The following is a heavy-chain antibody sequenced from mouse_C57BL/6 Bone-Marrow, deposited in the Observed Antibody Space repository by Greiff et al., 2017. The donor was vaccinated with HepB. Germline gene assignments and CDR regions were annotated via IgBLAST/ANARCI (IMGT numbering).Heavy chain of an antibody. V-gene: IGHV3-6*01. D-gene: IGHD2-4*01. CDR1: GYSITSGYY. CDR2: ISYDGSN. Sequence: EVKLMESGPGLVKPSQSLSLTCSVTGYSITSGYYWNWIRQIPGNKLEWMGYISYDGSNNYNPSLKNRISITRDTSKNQFFLKLNSVTTEDTATYYCAREGDYDFAYWGQGTLVTVSA. CDR3: AREGDYDFAY. J-gene: IGHJ3*01.